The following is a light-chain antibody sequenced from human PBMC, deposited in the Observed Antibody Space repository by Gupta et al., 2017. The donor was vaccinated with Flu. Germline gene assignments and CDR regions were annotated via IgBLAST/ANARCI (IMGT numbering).Light chain of an antibody. CDR1: ESVSTY. Sequence: IQMTQSPSSLTASVGDSVTITCRASESVSTYLNWYQQKSGKAPKLLIYAASSLQSGVPARVSGSGSGTDFTLTISRLQPEDVATYYCQQSYSTPHTFGQGTKVEIK. J-gene: IGKJ1*01. CDR3: QQSYSTPHT. V-gene: IGKV1-39*01. CDR2: AAS.